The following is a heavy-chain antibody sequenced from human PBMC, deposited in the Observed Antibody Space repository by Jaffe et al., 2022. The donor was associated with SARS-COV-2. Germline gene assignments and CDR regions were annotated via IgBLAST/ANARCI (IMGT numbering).Heavy chain of an antibody. CDR1: GFTFGDYA. CDR3: TRDIFRKWELRAEYYFDY. Sequence: EVQLVESGGGLVQPGRSLRLSCTASGFTFGDYAMSWFRQAPGKGLEWVGFIRSKAYGGTTEYAASVKGRFTISRDDSKSIAYLQMNSLKTEDTAVYYCTRDIFRKWELRAEYYFDYWGQGTLVTVSS. V-gene: IGHV3-49*03. J-gene: IGHJ4*02. D-gene: IGHD1-26*01. CDR2: IRSKAYGGTT.